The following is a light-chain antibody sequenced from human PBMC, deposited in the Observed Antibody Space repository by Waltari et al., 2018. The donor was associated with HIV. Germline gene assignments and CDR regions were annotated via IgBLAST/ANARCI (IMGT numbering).Light chain of an antibody. J-gene: IGKJ4*01. Sequence: EIVLTQSPGTLALSLGKRATLSCRASQSVSSTYLAWYQQKPDQPPMLLIYGASTRATGIPDRFSGSGSGTDFTLTISRVEPEDSAVYYCQQYRRSPLTFGGGTKVEIK. CDR2: GAS. CDR3: QQYRRSPLT. V-gene: IGKV3-20*01. CDR1: QSVSSTY.